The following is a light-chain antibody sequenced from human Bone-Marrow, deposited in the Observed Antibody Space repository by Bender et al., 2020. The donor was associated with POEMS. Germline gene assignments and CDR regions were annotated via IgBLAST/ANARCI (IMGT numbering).Light chain of an antibody. CDR2: EGN. Sequence: QSALTQPASVSGSPGQSITISCTGTSSDVGNYKLVSWFQQSPGKAPKVIIHEGNKRPSGVSHRFPGSTSGNTASLTISGLQAEDEADYYCCSSAASSTWVFGGGTKLTVL. CDR1: SSDVGNYKL. CDR3: CSSAASSTWV. J-gene: IGLJ3*02. V-gene: IGLV2-23*01.